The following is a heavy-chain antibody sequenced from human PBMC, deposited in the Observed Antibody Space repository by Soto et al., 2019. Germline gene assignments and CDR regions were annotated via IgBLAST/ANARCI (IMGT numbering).Heavy chain of an antibody. CDR1: GFTFSNAW. CDR3: TTEYSSGWYDS. D-gene: IGHD6-19*01. V-gene: IGHV3-15*01. CDR2: IKSKTDGGTT. J-gene: IGHJ4*02. Sequence: PGGSLRLSCAASGFTFSNAWMSWVRQAPGKGLEWVGRIKSKTDGGTTDYAAPVKGRFTISRDDSKTTLYLQMNSLKTEDTAVYYCTTEYSSGWYDSWGQGTLVTVSS.